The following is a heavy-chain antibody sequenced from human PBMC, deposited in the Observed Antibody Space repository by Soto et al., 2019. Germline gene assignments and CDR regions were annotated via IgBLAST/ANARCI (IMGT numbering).Heavy chain of an antibody. CDR1: GGSISSYY. J-gene: IGHJ3*02. CDR2: IYYSGST. D-gene: IGHD3-9*01. V-gene: IGHV4-59*01. CDR3: ARGDYDILTGYSDAFDI. Sequence: SETLSLTCTVSGGSISSYYWSWIRQPPGKGLEWIGYIYYSGSTNYNPPLKSRVTISVDTSKNQFSLKLSSVTAADTAVYYCARGDYDILTGYSDAFDIWGQGTMVTVSS.